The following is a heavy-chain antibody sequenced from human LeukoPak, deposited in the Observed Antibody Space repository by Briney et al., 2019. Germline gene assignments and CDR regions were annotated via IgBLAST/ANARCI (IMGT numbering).Heavy chain of an antibody. Sequence: PSETLSLTCTVSGGSISSGGYYWSWIRQHPGKGLEWIGYIYYSGSTYYNPSLKSRVTISVDTSKNQFSLKLSSVTAADTAVYYCARGTYYYGSSGYWPLTFDYWGQGTLVSVSS. J-gene: IGHJ4*02. V-gene: IGHV4-31*03. CDR1: GGSISSGGYY. D-gene: IGHD3-22*01. CDR3: ARGTYYYGSSGYWPLTFDY. CDR2: IYYSGST.